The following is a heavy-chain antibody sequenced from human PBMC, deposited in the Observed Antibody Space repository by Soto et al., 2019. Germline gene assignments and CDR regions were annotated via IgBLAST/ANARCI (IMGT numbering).Heavy chain of an antibody. D-gene: IGHD1-26*01. CDR2: INSDGSTT. Sequence: EVQLVESGGGLVQPGGSLRLSCAASGFTFSSHWMHWVRQVPGKGLVWVSRINSDGSTTTYADSVKGRFTISRDNAKNTLYLQMNSLRAEDTAVYSCARGQEGGSYFLAFDNWGQGTMVTVSS. CDR1: GFTFSSHW. V-gene: IGHV3-74*01. J-gene: IGHJ3*02. CDR3: ARGQEGGSYFLAFDN.